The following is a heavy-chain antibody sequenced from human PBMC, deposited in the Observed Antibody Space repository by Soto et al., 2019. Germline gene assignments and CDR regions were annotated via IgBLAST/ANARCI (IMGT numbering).Heavy chain of an antibody. CDR3: AKGGRQWLVTSDFNY. CDR1: GFTFSDYA. CDR2: VSHDGRNT. D-gene: IGHD6-19*01. V-gene: IGHV3-30*18. J-gene: IGHJ4*02. Sequence: VQLVESGGGVVQPGRSLRLSCAASGFTFSDYAMHWVRQAPGKGLEWVAVVSHDGRNTHYADSVKGRFTISRDSAKNTVSLEMTSLRAEDTAGYYCAKGGRQWLVTSDFNYWGQGALVTVSS.